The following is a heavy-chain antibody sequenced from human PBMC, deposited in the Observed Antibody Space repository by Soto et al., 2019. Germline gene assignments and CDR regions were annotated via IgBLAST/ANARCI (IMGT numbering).Heavy chain of an antibody. D-gene: IGHD3-3*01. Sequence: SETLSLTCTVSGGSISNYYWSWIRQPPGRGLEWIGYIYYSGSTNYNPSLKSRVTISVDTSKNQFSLKVNSVAAADTAVYYCARHREGSGYQAFFDYWGQGTLVTVSS. V-gene: IGHV4-59*01. J-gene: IGHJ4*02. CDR3: ARHREGSGYQAFFDY. CDR2: IYYSGST. CDR1: GGSISNYY.